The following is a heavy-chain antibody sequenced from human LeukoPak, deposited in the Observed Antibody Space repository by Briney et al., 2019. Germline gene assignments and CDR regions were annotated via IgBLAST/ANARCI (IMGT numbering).Heavy chain of an antibody. Sequence: SETLSLTCTVSGGSISSYYWSWIRQPPGKGLEWIGYIYYSGSTNYNPSLKSRVTISVDTSKNQFSLKLSSVTAADTAVYYCARDLSGLGYCSSTSCYGAHNWFDPWGQGTLVTVSS. CDR3: ARDLSGLGYCSSTSCYGAHNWFDP. V-gene: IGHV4-59*01. CDR1: GGSISSYY. CDR2: IYYSGST. D-gene: IGHD2-2*01. J-gene: IGHJ5*02.